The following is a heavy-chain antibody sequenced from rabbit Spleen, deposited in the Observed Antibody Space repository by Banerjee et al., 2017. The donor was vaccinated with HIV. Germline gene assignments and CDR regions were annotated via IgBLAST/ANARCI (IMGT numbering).Heavy chain of an antibody. CDR1: GFSFSSSHY. Sequence: QSLEESGGDLVKPGASLTLTCTASGFSFSSSHYMCWVCQAPGKGLEWIACIYTGSGGNTYYATWAKGRFTISKTSSTTVTLQMTSLTAADTATYFCARLGHADYPYAYGLKLWGQGTLVTVS. D-gene: IGHD6-1*01. V-gene: IGHV1S40*01. CDR3: ARLGHADYPYAYGLKL. CDR2: IYTGSGGNT. J-gene: IGHJ4*01.